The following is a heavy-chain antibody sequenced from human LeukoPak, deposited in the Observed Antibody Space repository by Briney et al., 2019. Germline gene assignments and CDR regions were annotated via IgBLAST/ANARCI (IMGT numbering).Heavy chain of an antibody. CDR3: VRDGDTAMVPFDY. Sequence: PGGSLRLSCAASGFTFSSYWMHWVRQDPGKGLVWVSRINSDGSGTKYADSVKGRFTISRDNAKNTLYLQMNNLRAEDTAVYYCVRDGDTAMVPFDYWGQGTLVTVSS. CDR1: GFTFSSYW. D-gene: IGHD5-18*01. V-gene: IGHV3-74*01. CDR2: INSDGSGT. J-gene: IGHJ4*02.